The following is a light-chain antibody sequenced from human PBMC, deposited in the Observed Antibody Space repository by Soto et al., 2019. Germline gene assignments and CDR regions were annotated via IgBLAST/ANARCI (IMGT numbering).Light chain of an antibody. J-gene: IGLJ1*01. CDR3: SSFTSSNTYV. Sequence: QSVLTQPPCVSGSPGQSVAISCTGTSSDIGAYNRVSWYQQPPGTAPKLMIYDVNNRPSGVPDRFSGSKSGNTASLTISGLQADDEADYYCSSFTSSNTYVFGTGTKVTVL. CDR2: DVN. V-gene: IGLV2-18*02. CDR1: SSDIGAYNR.